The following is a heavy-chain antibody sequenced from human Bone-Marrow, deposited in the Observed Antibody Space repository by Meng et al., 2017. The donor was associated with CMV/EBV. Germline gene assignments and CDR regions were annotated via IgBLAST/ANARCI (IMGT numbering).Heavy chain of an antibody. Sequence: GGSLRLSCAASGFTFSTYWMNWVRQAPGKGLEWVATIKEDGSQKYYVDSVKGRFTISRDNAKNSLYLQMNSLRGEDTAVYYCARYVTYYYYGMDVWGQGTTVTVSS. CDR3: ARYVTYYYYGMDV. CDR2: IKEDGSQK. D-gene: IGHD3-16*01. V-gene: IGHV3-7*01. J-gene: IGHJ6*02. CDR1: GFTFSTYW.